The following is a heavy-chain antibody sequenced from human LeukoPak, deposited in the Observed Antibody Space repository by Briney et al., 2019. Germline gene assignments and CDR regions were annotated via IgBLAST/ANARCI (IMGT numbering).Heavy chain of an antibody. CDR1: GYTFTDYF. CDR2: INVNSGDT. J-gene: IGHJ4*02. Sequence: ASVKVSCKASGYTFTDYFIHWVRQAPGQGLEWMGWINVNSGDTKYTQSFQGRVTMTRDTSVSTAYMELSRLRSDDTAVYYCTRDCSGTSCPNGYWGQGTLVTVSS. CDR3: TRDCSGTSCPNGY. V-gene: IGHV1-2*02. D-gene: IGHD2-15*01.